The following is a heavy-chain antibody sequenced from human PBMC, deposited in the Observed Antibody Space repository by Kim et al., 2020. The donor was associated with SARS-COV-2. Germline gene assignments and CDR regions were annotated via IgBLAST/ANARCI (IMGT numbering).Heavy chain of an antibody. D-gene: IGHD4-17*01. CDR2: IKQDGREK. CDR3: AREDTVTTPYFDY. Sequence: GGSLRLSCAASGFTFSTFWMSWVRQSPGKGLEWVANIKQDGREKNYVDSVKGRFTISRDNAKNSLYLQMTSLRAEDTAVYFCAREDTVTTPYFDYCGQETLVTVSS. J-gene: IGHJ4*02. CDR1: GFTFSTFW. V-gene: IGHV3-7*01.